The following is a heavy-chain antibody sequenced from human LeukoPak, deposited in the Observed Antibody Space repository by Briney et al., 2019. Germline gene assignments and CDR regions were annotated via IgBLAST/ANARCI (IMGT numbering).Heavy chain of an antibody. CDR2: INPSGGIT. Sequence: ASVKVSCTASGYTFTNYYMHWVRQAPGQGLQWMGIINPSGGITSYAQKFQGRVIMTRDTSTSTVYMELSSLRSEDTAVYHCARAGRRTGAFDIWGQGTMVTVSS. CDR1: GYTFTNYY. V-gene: IGHV1-46*01. D-gene: IGHD1-14*01. J-gene: IGHJ3*02. CDR3: ARAGRRTGAFDI.